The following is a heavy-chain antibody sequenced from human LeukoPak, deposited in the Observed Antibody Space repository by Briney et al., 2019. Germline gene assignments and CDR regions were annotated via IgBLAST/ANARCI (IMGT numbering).Heavy chain of an antibody. D-gene: IGHD3-10*01. J-gene: IGHJ4*01. CDR2: IYSDGST. V-gene: IGHV3-53*01. CDR3: ARAVYYSNYLGY. Sequence: GGSLRLSCVASGITVSNNYMSWVRQAPGKGPEWVSVIYSDGSTHYADSVKGRFTISRDYSKNTVYLQMNSLRAEDTAMYYCARAVYYSNYLGYWGQGTLVTVSS. CDR1: GITVSNNY.